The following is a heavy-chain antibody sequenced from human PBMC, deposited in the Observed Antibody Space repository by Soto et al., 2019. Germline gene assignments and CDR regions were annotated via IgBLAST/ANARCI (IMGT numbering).Heavy chain of an antibody. V-gene: IGHV3-23*01. CDR3: AKRGNDWYYYYGMDV. D-gene: IGHD1-1*01. CDR1: GFRFSSYA. Sequence: PGGSLRLSCAASGFRFSSYAMSWVRQAPGKGLEWVSGISDSGDTTYYADSVKGRLTISRDNSKNTLFLQMNSLRAEDTAVYYCAKRGNDWYYYYGMDVWGQGTTVTVSS. CDR2: ISDSGDTT. J-gene: IGHJ6*02.